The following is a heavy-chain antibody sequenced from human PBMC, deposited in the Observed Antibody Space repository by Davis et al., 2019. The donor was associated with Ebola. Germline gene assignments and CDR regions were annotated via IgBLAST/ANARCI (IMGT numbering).Heavy chain of an antibody. D-gene: IGHD6-13*01. J-gene: IGHJ4*02. V-gene: IGHV3-11*04. CDR1: GFTFSGYQ. CDR2: ISHSGSTI. CDR3: ARDSSSWLFDY. Sequence: PGGPLRLSCAASGFTFSGYQMNWIRQAPGKGPEWVSYISHSGSTIYYADSVKGRFTISRDNAKNSLYLQMNSLRAEDTAVYYCARDSSSWLFDYWGQGTLVTVSS.